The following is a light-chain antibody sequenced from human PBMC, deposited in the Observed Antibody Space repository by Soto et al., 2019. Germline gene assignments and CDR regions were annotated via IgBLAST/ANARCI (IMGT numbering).Light chain of an antibody. CDR1: RSISNW. CDR3: QQYGSFSPIT. J-gene: IGKJ4*01. CDR2: DAS. Sequence: DIQMTQSPSTLSASVGDRVTITCRASRSISNWLAWYQQRPGIAPKLLIFDASILQSGVPSRFSGSGSGTECFLGMSRLQTDDFATYYCQQYGSFSPITFGGGTKVEI. V-gene: IGKV1-5*01.